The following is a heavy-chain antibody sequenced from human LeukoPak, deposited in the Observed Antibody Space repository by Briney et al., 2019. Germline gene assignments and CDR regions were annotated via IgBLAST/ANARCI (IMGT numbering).Heavy chain of an antibody. Sequence: PSETLSLTCTVSGGSISSGSYYWSWIRQPAGKGLEWIGRIYTSGSTNYNPSLKSRVTISVDTSKNQFSLKLSSVTAADTAVYYCAREIWARCSGGSCPTHYYYYMDVWGKGTTVTVSS. CDR1: GGSISSGSYY. J-gene: IGHJ6*03. V-gene: IGHV4-61*02. CDR2: IYTSGST. CDR3: AREIWARCSGGSCPTHYYYYMDV. D-gene: IGHD2-15*01.